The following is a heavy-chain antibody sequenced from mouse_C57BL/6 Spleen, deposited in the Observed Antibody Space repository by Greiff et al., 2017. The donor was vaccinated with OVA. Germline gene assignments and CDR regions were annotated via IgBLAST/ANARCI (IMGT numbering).Heavy chain of an antibody. J-gene: IGHJ2*01. D-gene: IGHD1-1*01. CDR1: GYAFSSYW. Sequence: QVQLQQSGAELVKPGASVKISCKASGYAFSSYWMNWVKQRPGKGLEWIGQIYPGDGDTNYNGKFKGKATLTADKSSSTAYMQLSSLTSEDSAVYFCARCYGSSSAFDYWGQGTTLTVSS. V-gene: IGHV1-80*01. CDR2: IYPGDGDT. CDR3: ARCYGSSSAFDY.